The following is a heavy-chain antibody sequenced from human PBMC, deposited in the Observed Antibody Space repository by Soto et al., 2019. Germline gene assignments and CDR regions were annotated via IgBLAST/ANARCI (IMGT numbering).Heavy chain of an antibody. CDR1: GFTVSTNY. V-gene: IGHV3-66*02. D-gene: IGHD6-19*01. Sequence: GGSLRLSCAASGFTVSTNYMSWVRQAPGKGLEWVSIIYSDDNTYYADSVKGRFTISRDNSKNTLYLQMNSLRAEDTAVYYCARGAQQWLVAGVFDYWGQGTLVTVSS. J-gene: IGHJ4*02. CDR2: IYSDDNT. CDR3: ARGAQQWLVAGVFDY.